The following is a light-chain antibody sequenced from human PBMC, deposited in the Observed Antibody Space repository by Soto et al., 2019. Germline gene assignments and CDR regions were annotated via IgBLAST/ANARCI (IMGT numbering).Light chain of an antibody. CDR2: AAS. CDR1: QTISTY. Sequence: DIQMTQSPSSLSASVGDRVTITCRASQTISTYLNWYQQNPGKAPKLLIYAASTLQSGVPSRFSGSGSGTDFTLTISSLQPEDFATYYCQQANSFPRTFGGGTKVEIK. CDR3: QQANSFPRT. V-gene: IGKV1-39*01. J-gene: IGKJ4*01.